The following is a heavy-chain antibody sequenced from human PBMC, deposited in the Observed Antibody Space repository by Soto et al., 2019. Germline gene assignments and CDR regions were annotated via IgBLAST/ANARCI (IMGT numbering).Heavy chain of an antibody. Sequence: QVQLVQSGAEVKKPGSSVKVSCKASGGTFSSYAISWVRQAPGQGLEWMGGIIPIFGTANYAQKLQGRVTITADESTSTAYMELSSLRSEDTAVYYCARAYCSSTSCYGVDYYYYGMDVWGQGTTVTVSS. D-gene: IGHD2-2*01. J-gene: IGHJ6*02. CDR1: GGTFSSYA. CDR2: IIPIFGTA. V-gene: IGHV1-69*01. CDR3: ARAYCSSTSCYGVDYYYYGMDV.